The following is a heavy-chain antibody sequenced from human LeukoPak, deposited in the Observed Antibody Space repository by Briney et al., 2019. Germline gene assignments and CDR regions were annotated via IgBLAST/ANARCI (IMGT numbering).Heavy chain of an antibody. J-gene: IGHJ3*01. CDR3: ARGASTPPGAFDV. CDR2: INHSGST. D-gene: IGHD2-2*01. Sequence: PSETLSLTCAVYGGSFSGYYWSWIRQPPGKGLEWIGEINHSGSTNYNPSLKSRVTISVDTSKNQFSLKLNSVTPADTAVYYCARGASTPPGAFDVWGQGTMVTVSS. CDR1: GGSFSGYY. V-gene: IGHV4-34*01.